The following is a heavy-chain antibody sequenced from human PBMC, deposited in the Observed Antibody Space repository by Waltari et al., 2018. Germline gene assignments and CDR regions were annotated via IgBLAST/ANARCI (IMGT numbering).Heavy chain of an antibody. V-gene: IGHV3-48*03. D-gene: IGHD6-19*01. Sequence: EVQLVESGGGLVQPGGSLRLSCAASGFTFSSYEMNWVRQAPGKGREWVSYISSSGSTIYYADSVKGRFTISRDNAKNSLYLQMNSLRAEDTAVYYCARDKGIAVAGDYYYYGMDVWGQGTTVTVSS. CDR1: GFTFSSYE. CDR2: ISSSGSTI. CDR3: ARDKGIAVAGDYYYYGMDV. J-gene: IGHJ6*02.